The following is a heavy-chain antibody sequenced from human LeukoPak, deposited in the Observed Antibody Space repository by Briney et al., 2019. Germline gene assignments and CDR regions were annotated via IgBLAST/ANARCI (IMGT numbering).Heavy chain of an antibody. CDR3: ARGMDYGDYGIFDY. V-gene: IGHV4-59*01. CDR2: IYYSGST. J-gene: IGHJ4*02. D-gene: IGHD4-17*01. Sequence: PSETLSLTCTVSGGSISSYYWSWIRQPPGKGLEWIGYIYYSGSTNYNPSRKSRVTISVDTSKNQFSLKLSSVTAADTAVYYCARGMDYGDYGIFDYWGQGTLVTVSS. CDR1: GGSISSYY.